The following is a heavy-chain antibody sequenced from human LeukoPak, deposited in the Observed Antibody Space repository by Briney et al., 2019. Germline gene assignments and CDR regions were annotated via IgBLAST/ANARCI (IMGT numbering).Heavy chain of an antibody. CDR1: GDSVSSYSAD. V-gene: IGHV6-1*01. Sequence: SQTLSLTCAISGDSVSSYSADWNWIRQSTSIGLEWLGRTYFSTNWYNDYAVSVKSRITINPDTSKNLFSLHQNSVTPEDAAVYYCARHYYDSSGYYYQLDYWGQGTLVTVSS. D-gene: IGHD3-22*01. J-gene: IGHJ4*02. CDR3: ARHYYDSSGYYYQLDY. CDR2: TYFSTNWYN.